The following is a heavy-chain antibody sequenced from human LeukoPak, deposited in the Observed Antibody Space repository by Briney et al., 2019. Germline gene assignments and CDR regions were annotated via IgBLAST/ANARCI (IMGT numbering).Heavy chain of an antibody. Sequence: SSETLSLSCTVSGDSISIGGFHWPWVRPPGGKGLVWIGHIYTGGTTDYHPSLTSRVTISIDKSQNQFSLKLSSVTAADTAMYYCAKDLGEITFVVFPSATYTWLDLWGRGIFVTVSA. CDR2: IYTGGTT. CDR3: AKDLGEITFVVFPSATYTWLDL. J-gene: IGHJ5*02. V-gene: IGHV4-61*09. CDR1: GDSISIGGFH. D-gene: IGHD2-21*01.